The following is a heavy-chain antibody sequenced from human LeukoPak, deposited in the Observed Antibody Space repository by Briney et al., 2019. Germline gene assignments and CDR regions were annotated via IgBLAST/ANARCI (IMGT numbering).Heavy chain of an antibody. CDR1: GYTFSSYY. J-gene: IGHJ4*02. D-gene: IGHD3-10*01. V-gene: IGHV1-46*03. CDR2: INPRGGCT. Sequence: ASVKVSCKASGYTFSSYYMHWVRQAPGQGLEWMGIINPRGGCTSYAQKFQGRVTMTRDTSTSTVYMELSSLRSEDTAVYYCARDQPNYYGSGSYYMPLGYWGQGTLVTVSS. CDR3: ARDQPNYYGSGSYYMPLGY.